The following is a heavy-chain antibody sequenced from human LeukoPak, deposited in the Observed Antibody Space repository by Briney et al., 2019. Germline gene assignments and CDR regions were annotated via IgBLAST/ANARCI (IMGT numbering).Heavy chain of an antibody. CDR2: IYFSGRT. CDR1: GGSISNYY. CDR3: AGRQIGYAGYDFYYFDP. D-gene: IGHD5-12*01. Sequence: SETLSLTCAVSGGSISNYYWNWIRQPPGKGLEWIGYIYFSGRTNYSPSLRSRISISVDTSKNQFSLTLNSVTAADTAVYFCAGRQIGYAGYDFYYFDPWGQGTLVTVSP. V-gene: IGHV4-59*08. J-gene: IGHJ5*02.